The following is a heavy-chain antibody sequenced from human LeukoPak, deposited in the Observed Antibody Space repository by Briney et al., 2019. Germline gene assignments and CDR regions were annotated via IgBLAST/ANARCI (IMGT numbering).Heavy chain of an antibody. D-gene: IGHD3/OR15-3a*01. V-gene: IGHV1-46*01. J-gene: IGHJ3*02. CDR2: INPSGGGT. CDR3: ARMDGDAFDI. CDR1: GYTFTSYY. Sequence: GASVKVSCKASGYTFTSYYMHWVRQAPGQGLEWMGVINPSGGGTTYAQKFQGRVTMTKDTSTSTVYMELSSLRSKDTAVYYCARMDGDAFDIWGQGTMVIVSS.